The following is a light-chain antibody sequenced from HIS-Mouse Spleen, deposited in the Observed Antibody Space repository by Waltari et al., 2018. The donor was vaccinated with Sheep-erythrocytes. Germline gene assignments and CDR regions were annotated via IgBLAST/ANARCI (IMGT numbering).Light chain of an antibody. CDR2: QDS. Sequence: SYELTQPPSVSVSPGQTASITCSGDKLGDKYACWYQQKPGQSPVLVIYQDSKRPAGSPERFSGSNAGNPATLTISGTQAMDEADYYCQAWDSSHVVFGGGTKLTVL. V-gene: IGLV3-1*01. CDR3: QAWDSSHVV. J-gene: IGLJ2*01. CDR1: KLGDKY.